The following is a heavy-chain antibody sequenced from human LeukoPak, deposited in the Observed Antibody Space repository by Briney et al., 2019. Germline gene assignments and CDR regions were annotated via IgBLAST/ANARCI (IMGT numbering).Heavy chain of an antibody. CDR2: IYTSGST. Sequence: SETLSLTCTVSGGSISSSSYYWGWIRQPPGKGLEWIGRIYTSGSTNYNPSLKSRVTMSVDTSKNQFSLKLSSVTAADTAVYYCARLVRDIVVVVASDYYMDVWGKGTTVTISS. V-gene: IGHV4-61*05. CDR1: GGSISSSSYY. D-gene: IGHD2-15*01. J-gene: IGHJ6*03. CDR3: ARLVRDIVVVVASDYYMDV.